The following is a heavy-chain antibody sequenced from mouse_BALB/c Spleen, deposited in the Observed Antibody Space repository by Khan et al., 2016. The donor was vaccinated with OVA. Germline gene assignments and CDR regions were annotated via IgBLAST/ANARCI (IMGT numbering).Heavy chain of an antibody. Sequence: LQQPGSELVRPGASVKLPCKASGYTFTSYWMHWVKQRPGQGLEWIGDIYPGSGSTNYDEKFKSKATLTVDTSSSTAYMQLSSLTSEDSGVYYCTRWRYWFAYWGQGALVTVSA. CDR3: TRWRYWFAY. CDR1: GYTFTSYW. CDR2: IYPGSGST. J-gene: IGHJ3*01. D-gene: IGHD2-14*01. V-gene: IGHV1S22*01.